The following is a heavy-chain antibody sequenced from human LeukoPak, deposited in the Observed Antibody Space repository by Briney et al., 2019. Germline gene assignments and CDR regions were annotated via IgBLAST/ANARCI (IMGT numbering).Heavy chain of an antibody. V-gene: IGHV4-59*08. D-gene: IGHD6-19*01. CDR1: GGSISSYY. CDR2: IYYSGST. CDR3: ARQRWAVAGSQDAFDI. Sequence: SETLSHTCAVSGGSISSYYWSWIRQPPGKGLEWIGYIYYSGSTNYNPSLKSRVTISVDTSKNQFSLKLSSVTAADTAVYYCARQRWAVAGSQDAFDIWGQGTMVTVSS. J-gene: IGHJ3*02.